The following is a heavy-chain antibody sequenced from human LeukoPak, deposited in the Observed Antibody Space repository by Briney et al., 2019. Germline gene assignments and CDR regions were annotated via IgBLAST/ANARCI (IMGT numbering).Heavy chain of an antibody. CDR3: ARDQGLRRDIVVVPAAEGAFDI. J-gene: IGHJ3*02. CDR1: GGSMSHH. CDR2: IYHSGST. V-gene: IGHV4-59*11. Sequence: SETLSLTCTVSGGSMSHHWSWIRQSPGKRLEWIGYIYHSGSTYYNPSLKSRVTISVDRSKNQFSLKLSSVTAADTAVYYCARDQGLRRDIVVVPAAEGAFDIWGQGTMVTVSS. D-gene: IGHD2-2*01.